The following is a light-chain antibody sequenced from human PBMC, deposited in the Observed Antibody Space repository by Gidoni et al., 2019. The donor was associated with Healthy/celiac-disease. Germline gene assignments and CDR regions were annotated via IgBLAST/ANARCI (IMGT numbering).Light chain of an antibody. V-gene: IGKV3-15*01. CDR1: QSVSSN. Sequence: EIVMTQSPATLSVSPGERATLSCRASQSVSSNLAWYQQKPGQAPRLLIYGASTRATGIPASFSGSGSGTEFTLTISSLQSEDFAVYYCQQYNNWPPRYTFGQGTQLEIK. CDR2: GAS. J-gene: IGKJ2*01. CDR3: QQYNNWPPRYT.